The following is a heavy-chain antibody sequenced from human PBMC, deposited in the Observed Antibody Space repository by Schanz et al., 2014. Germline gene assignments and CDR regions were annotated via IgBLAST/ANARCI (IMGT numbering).Heavy chain of an antibody. CDR3: AKGRFGELSAFDI. J-gene: IGHJ3*02. V-gene: IGHV3-23*01. CDR2: ISGSGGST. Sequence: EVQLLESGGGLVQPGGSLRLSCAASGFTFSSYAMSWVRQAPGQGLEWVSAISGSGGSTYYADSVEGGFTISRDNTKNALYLQMNRRRDEDTAVYYCAKGRFGELSAFDIWGQGTMVTVSS. D-gene: IGHD3-10*01. CDR1: GFTFSSYA.